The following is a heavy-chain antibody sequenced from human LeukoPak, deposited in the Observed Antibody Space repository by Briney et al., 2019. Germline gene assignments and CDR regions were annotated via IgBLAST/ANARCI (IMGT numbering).Heavy chain of an antibody. J-gene: IGHJ3*02. D-gene: IGHD2-2*01. Sequence: ASVNVSCKASGYTFTGYYMHWVRQAPGQGLEWMGWINPNSGGTNYAQKFQGRVTMTRDTSISTAYMELSRLRSDDTAVYYCAPYCSSTSCYSSNDAFDIWGQGTMVTVSS. CDR1: GYTFTGYY. CDR3: APYCSSTSCYSSNDAFDI. CDR2: INPNSGGT. V-gene: IGHV1-2*02.